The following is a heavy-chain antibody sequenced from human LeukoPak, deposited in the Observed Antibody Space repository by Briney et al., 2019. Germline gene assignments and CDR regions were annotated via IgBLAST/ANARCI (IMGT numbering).Heavy chain of an antibody. CDR2: IYYSGST. Sequence: PSETLSLTCTVSGGSISSSSYYWAWIRQPPGKGLEWIGSIYYSGSTYYNPSLKSRVTISVDTSKNQLSLKLSSVTAADTAVYYCARHYGSGSYHPYFDYWGQGTLVTVSS. CDR1: GGSISSSSYY. J-gene: IGHJ4*02. D-gene: IGHD3-10*01. V-gene: IGHV4-39*01. CDR3: ARHYGSGSYHPYFDY.